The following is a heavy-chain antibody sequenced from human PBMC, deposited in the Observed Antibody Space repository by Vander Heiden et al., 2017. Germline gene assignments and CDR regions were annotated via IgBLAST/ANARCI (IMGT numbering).Heavy chain of an antibody. V-gene: IGHV3-23*01. Sequence: EVQLLESGGGLVQPGGSLRLSCAASGFTFGGYAMSWVRQAPGKGLEWVSAISGSGGSTYYADSVKGRFTISRDNAKNTLYLQMNSLRAEDTVVYYCTDCSSTSCLNWFDPWGQGTLVTVSS. CDR1: GFTFGGYA. D-gene: IGHD2-2*01. CDR3: TDCSSTSCLNWFDP. J-gene: IGHJ5*02. CDR2: ISGSGGST.